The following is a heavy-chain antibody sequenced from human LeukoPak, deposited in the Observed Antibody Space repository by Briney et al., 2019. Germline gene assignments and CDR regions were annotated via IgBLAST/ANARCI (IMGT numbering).Heavy chain of an antibody. CDR2: VNSDGRFT. Sequence: PGGSLRLSCAASGFTFSSYWMHWVRQAPGKGLVWVSRVNSDGRFTKYADSVKGRFTISRDNAKNSLYLQMHGLRDDDTAVYFCASSSSSWYIPFDYWGQGTLVTVSS. V-gene: IGHV3-74*03. J-gene: IGHJ4*02. CDR3: ASSSSSWYIPFDY. CDR1: GFTFSSYW. D-gene: IGHD6-19*01.